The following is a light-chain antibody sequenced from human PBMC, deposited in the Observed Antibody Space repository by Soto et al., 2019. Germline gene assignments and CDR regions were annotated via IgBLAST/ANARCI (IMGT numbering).Light chain of an antibody. Sequence: EIVLTQSPATLSLSPGERAALSCMASQSVSSYLAWYQQKSGQAPRLLIYDASNRATGIPARFSGSGSGTDFTLTISSLEPEDFAVYYCQQRSNWLTFGGGTKVEIK. V-gene: IGKV3-11*01. CDR2: DAS. CDR3: QQRSNWLT. CDR1: QSVSSY. J-gene: IGKJ4*01.